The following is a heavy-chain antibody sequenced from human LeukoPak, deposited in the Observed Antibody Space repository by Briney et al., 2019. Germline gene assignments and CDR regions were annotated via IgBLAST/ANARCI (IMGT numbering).Heavy chain of an antibody. V-gene: IGHV3-23*01. D-gene: IGHD3-16*02. CDR1: GFTFSSYA. CDR3: AKVGQDYVWGSYLPTRYFDY. J-gene: IGHJ4*02. CDR2: ISGSGGST. Sequence: GGSLRLSCAASGFTFSSYAMSWVRQAPGKGLEWVSAISGSGGSTYYADSVKGRFTISRDNSKNTLYLQMNSLRAEDTAVYYCAKVGQDYVWGSYLPTRYFDYWGQGTLVTVSS.